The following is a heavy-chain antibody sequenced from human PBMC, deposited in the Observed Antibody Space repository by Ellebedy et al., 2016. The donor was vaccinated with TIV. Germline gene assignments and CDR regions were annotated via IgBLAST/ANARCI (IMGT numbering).Heavy chain of an antibody. CDR3: ASGGCTSTSCYNGKDFYS. V-gene: IGHV3-7*01. D-gene: IGHD2-2*02. J-gene: IGHJ4*02. CDR2: IKQDGSEK. CDR1: GFTFSSYN. Sequence: GGSLRLSXASSGFTFSSYNMNWVRQAPGKGLEWVANIKQDGSEKHYADSVKGRFTISRDNAKNSLYLQMNSLRAEDTAVYYCASGGCTSTSCYNGKDFYSWGQGTLVTVSS.